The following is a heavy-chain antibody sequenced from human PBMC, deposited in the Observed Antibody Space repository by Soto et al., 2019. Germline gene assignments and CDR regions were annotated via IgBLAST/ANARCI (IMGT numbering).Heavy chain of an antibody. CDR1: GFTFSSYA. J-gene: IGHJ6*02. Sequence: GGSLRLSCAASGFTFSSYAMSWVRQAPGKGLEWVSAISGSGGSTYYADSVKGRFTISRDNSKNTLYLQMNSLRAEDTAVYYCAKGGITIFGVVIIGSNYYYGMDVWGQGTTVTVSS. D-gene: IGHD3-3*01. CDR3: AKGGITIFGVVIIGSNYYYGMDV. V-gene: IGHV3-23*01. CDR2: ISGSGGST.